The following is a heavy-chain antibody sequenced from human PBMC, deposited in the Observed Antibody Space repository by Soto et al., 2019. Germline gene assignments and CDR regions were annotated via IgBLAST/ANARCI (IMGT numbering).Heavy chain of an antibody. J-gene: IGHJ6*02. V-gene: IGHV1-2*04. CDR2: MNPDTGGT. Sequence: ASVKVSCKASGYTFSDFSMHWVRRAPGQGLEWVGWMNPDTGGTNYAQKFQGWVTMTRDTSISTAYMELSRLRSDDTAVYYCARDPYTSSSGYYYGMDVWGQGTTVTVSS. CDR1: GYTFSDFS. D-gene: IGHD6-13*01. CDR3: ARDPYTSSSGYYYGMDV.